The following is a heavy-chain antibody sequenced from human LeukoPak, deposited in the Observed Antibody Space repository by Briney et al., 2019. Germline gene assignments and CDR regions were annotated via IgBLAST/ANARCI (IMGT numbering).Heavy chain of an antibody. J-gene: IGHJ4*02. CDR1: GYTFTGYY. Sequence: ASVKVSFKASGYTFTGYYMHWVRQAPGQGLEGMGWINPNSGGTNYAQKFQGRVTMTRDTSISTAYMELSRLRSDDTAVYYCARAGYSGYDSTYYFDYWGQGTLVTVSS. CDR2: INPNSGGT. D-gene: IGHD5-12*01. V-gene: IGHV1-2*02. CDR3: ARAGYSGYDSTYYFDY.